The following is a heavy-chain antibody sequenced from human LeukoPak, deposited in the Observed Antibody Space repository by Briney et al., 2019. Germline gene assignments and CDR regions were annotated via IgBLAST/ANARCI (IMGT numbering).Heavy chain of an antibody. D-gene: IGHD6-13*01. CDR1: GGSFSGYY. CDR3: ARDPIPGFSSSWYGFDP. Sequence: SETLSLTCAVYGGSFSGYYWSWIRQPPGKGLEWIGEINHSGSTNYNPSLKSRVTISVDTSKNQFSLKLSSVTAADTAVYYCARDPIPGFSSSWYGFDPWGQGTLVTVSS. V-gene: IGHV4-34*01. J-gene: IGHJ5*02. CDR2: INHSGST.